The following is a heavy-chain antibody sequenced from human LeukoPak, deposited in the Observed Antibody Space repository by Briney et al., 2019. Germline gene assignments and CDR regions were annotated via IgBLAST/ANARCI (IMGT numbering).Heavy chain of an antibody. CDR2: INAGNGNT. V-gene: IGHV1-3*01. Sequence: GASVKVSCKASGYTFTSYAMHWVRQAPGQRLEWMGWINAGNGNTKYSQKFQGRVTITRDTSASTAYMELSSLRSEDTAVYYCARDHNIVAPFDCWGQGTLVTVSS. J-gene: IGHJ4*02. CDR1: GYTFTSYA. CDR3: ARDHNIVAPFDC. D-gene: IGHD5-12*01.